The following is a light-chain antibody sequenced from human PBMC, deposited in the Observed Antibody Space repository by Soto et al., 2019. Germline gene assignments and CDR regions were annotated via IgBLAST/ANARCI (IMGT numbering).Light chain of an antibody. J-gene: IGKJ3*01. V-gene: IGKV1-33*01. Sequence: DIQMTQSPSSLSASVGDRVTITCQASQDIRQNLNWYQQKPGKVPKPLIHDASNVETGVPSRFSGSGSGTDFTFTISSLQAEDFATYYCQQYEGVPLITFGPGTKVDMK. CDR1: QDIRQN. CDR2: DAS. CDR3: QQYEGVPLIT.